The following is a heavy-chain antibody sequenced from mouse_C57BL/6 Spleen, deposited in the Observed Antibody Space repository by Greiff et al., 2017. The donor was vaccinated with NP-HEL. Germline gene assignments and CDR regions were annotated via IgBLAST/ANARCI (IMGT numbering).Heavy chain of an antibody. J-gene: IGHJ2*01. CDR3: ARPLDSSGPFDY. CDR1: GYTFTSYW. V-gene: IGHV1-50*01. CDR2: IDPSDSYT. D-gene: IGHD3-2*02. Sequence: QVQLQQPGAELVKPGASVKLSCKASGYTFTSYWMQWVKQRPGQGLEWIGEIDPSDSYTNYNQKFKGKATLTVDTSSSTAYMQLSSQTSEDSAVYYCARPLDSSGPFDYWGQGTTLTVSS.